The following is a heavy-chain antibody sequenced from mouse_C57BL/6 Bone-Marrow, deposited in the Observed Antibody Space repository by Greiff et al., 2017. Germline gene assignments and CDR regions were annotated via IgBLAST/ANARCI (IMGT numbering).Heavy chain of an antibody. V-gene: IGHV1-42*01. CDR2: INPSTGGT. CDR1: GYSFTGYY. CDR3: ASGTFDY. Sequence: VQLKQSGPELVKPGASVKISCKASGYSFTGYYMNWVKQSPEKSLEWIGEINPSTGGTTYNQKFKAKATLTVDKSSSTAYMQLKSLTSEDSAVYYCASGTFDYWGQGTTLTGSS. D-gene: IGHD4-1*01. J-gene: IGHJ2*01.